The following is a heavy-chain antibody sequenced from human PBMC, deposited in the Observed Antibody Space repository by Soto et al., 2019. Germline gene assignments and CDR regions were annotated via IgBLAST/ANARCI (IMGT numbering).Heavy chain of an antibody. V-gene: IGHV1-58*01. D-gene: IGHD3-22*01. J-gene: IGHJ4*02. CDR3: AAFPGTYYYDSSGPDY. Sequence: ASVKVSCKASGFTFTSSAVQWVRQARGQRLEWTGWIVVGSGNTNYAQKFQERVTITRDMSTSTAYMELSSLRSEDTAVYYCAAFPGTYYYDSSGPDYWGQGTLVTVSS. CDR2: IVVGSGNT. CDR1: GFTFTSSA.